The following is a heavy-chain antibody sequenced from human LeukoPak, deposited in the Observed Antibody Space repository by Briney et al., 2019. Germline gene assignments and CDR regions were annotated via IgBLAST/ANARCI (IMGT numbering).Heavy chain of an antibody. J-gene: IGHJ4*02. D-gene: IGHD3-10*01. CDR1: GGSISRDSYY. Sequence: PSQTLSLTCTDPGGSISRDSYYWSWIRQPAGKGLEWIGHIYTSGSTNYNPSLKSRVTISVDTSKNQFSLKLSSVTAADTAVYYCAREGVGGYWGQGTLVTVSS. V-gene: IGHV4-61*09. CDR2: IYTSGST. CDR3: AREGVGGY.